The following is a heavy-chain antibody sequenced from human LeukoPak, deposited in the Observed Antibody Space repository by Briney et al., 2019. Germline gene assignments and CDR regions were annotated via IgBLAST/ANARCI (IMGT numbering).Heavy chain of an antibody. CDR3: ARVDYYDSSVFDY. CDR1: GGSISSYY. Sequence: SETLSLTCAVSGGSISSYYWSWIRQSPGKGLEGIGYIYYSGSTNYNPSLKSRVTIPVDTSKNQCSLILNSVTAGDTAVYYCARVDYYDSSVFDYWGQGTMVTVSS. V-gene: IGHV4-59*01. J-gene: IGHJ4*02. CDR2: IYYSGST. D-gene: IGHD3-22*01.